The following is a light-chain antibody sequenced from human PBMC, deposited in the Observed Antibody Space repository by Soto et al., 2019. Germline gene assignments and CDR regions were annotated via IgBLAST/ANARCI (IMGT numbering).Light chain of an antibody. J-gene: IGKJ1*01. CDR3: QQYNTLSVT. V-gene: IGKV1-5*03. Sequence: DIQMTQSPSTLSASVGDRVTITCRASQSISSWLAWYQQKPGKAPKLLIYKASSLESGVPSRFSGSGSATEFTLAISSLQPDDFATYYCQQYNTLSVTFGQGTKVEIK. CDR2: KAS. CDR1: QSISSW.